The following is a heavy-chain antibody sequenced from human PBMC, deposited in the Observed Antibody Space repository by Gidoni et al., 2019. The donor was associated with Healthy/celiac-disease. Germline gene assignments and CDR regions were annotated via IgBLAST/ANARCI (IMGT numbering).Heavy chain of an antibody. CDR2: IWYDGSNK. CDR1: GFPFSSYG. D-gene: IGHD4-17*01. Sequence: QVQLVESGGGVVQPGRSLILSCAASGFPFSSYGMHWVRQAPGKGLEWVAVIWYDGSNKYYADSVKGRFTISRDNSKNTLYLQMNSLRAEDTAVYYCARAPYGDYSRLDYWGQGTLVTVSS. J-gene: IGHJ4*02. V-gene: IGHV3-33*01. CDR3: ARAPYGDYSRLDY.